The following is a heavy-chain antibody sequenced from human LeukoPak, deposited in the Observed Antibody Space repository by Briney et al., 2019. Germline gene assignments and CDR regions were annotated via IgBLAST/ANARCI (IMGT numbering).Heavy chain of an antibody. CDR1: GVSITSGNSY. J-gene: IGHJ4*02. V-gene: IGHV4-39*01. CDR3: ARHFDY. Sequence: SETLSLTCTVSGVSITSGNSYWGWIRQPPGKGLEWIATISYSGSTYYDSPPKSRVTISVDTSKNQFSLKLSSVTAADTAVYYCARHFDYWGQGTLVTVSS. CDR2: ISYSGST.